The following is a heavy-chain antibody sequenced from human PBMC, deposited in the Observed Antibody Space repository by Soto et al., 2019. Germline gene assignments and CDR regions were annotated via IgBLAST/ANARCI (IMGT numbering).Heavy chain of an antibody. Sequence: ASLRVSVKASGYAFTSYYMHLVRQAPGQGLEWMGIINPSGGSTSYAQKFQGRVTMTRDTSTSTVYMELSSLRSEDTAVYYCARDFLAARPDDAFDIWGQGTMVTVSS. J-gene: IGHJ3*02. CDR3: ARDFLAARPDDAFDI. V-gene: IGHV1-46*01. CDR2: INPSGGST. CDR1: GYAFTSYY. D-gene: IGHD6-6*01.